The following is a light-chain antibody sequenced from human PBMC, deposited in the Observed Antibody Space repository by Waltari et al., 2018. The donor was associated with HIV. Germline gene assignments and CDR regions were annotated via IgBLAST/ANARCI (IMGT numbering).Light chain of an antibody. J-gene: IGKJ1*01. V-gene: IGKV3-11*01. CDR1: QSVSNY. CDR2: DAS. Sequence: EIVLTQSPATLSLSPGERATHSCRASQSVSNYLAWYQQKPGQAPRLLIYDASNRATGIPAKFSGSGSGTDFTLTISSLEPEDFAVYYCQQRSNWPPGWTFGQGTKVEIK. CDR3: QQRSNWPPGWT.